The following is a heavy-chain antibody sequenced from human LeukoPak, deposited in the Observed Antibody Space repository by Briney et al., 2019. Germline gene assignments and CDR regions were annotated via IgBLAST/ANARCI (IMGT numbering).Heavy chain of an antibody. D-gene: IGHD3-22*01. J-gene: IGHJ3*02. CDR3: ARDRHDYYDSSGYYYGGAFDI. CDR2: INHSGST. V-gene: IGHV4-34*01. Sequence: SETLSLTCAVYGGSFSGYYWSWIRQPPGKGLEWIGEINHSGSTNYNPSLKSRVTISVDTSKNQFSLKLSSVTAADTAVYYCARDRHDYYDSSGYYYGGAFDIWGQGTMVTVSS. CDR1: GGSFSGYY.